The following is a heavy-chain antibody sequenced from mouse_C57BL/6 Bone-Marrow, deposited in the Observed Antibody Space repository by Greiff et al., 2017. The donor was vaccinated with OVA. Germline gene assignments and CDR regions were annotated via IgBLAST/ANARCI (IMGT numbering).Heavy chain of an antibody. CDR2: ISAGGSYT. J-gene: IGHJ2*01. D-gene: IGHD2-1*01. CDR3: ARDLLWNY. Sequence: EVKLMESGGGLVKPGGSLKLSCAASGFTFSSYAMSWVRQTPEKRLEWVATISAGGSYTYYPDNVKGRFTISRDNAKNNLYLQMSHLKSEDTAMYYCARDLLWNYWGQGTTLTVSS. V-gene: IGHV5-4*01. CDR1: GFTFSSYA.